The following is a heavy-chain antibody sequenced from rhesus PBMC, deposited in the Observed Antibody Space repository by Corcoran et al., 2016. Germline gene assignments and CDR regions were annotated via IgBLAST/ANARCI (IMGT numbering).Heavy chain of an antibody. CDR3: ARDRCTGSGCYGTFDY. Sequence: QVQLQESGPGLVKPSETLSLTCAVSGYSISSNYWSWIRQPPGKGLEWIGYIYGSGSSTNYNPSLKRRVTLSVDTSKNQLSLKLSSVTTADTAVYYCARDRCTGSGCYGTFDYWGQGVLVTVSS. V-gene: IGHV4S11*01. CDR2: IYGSGSST. CDR1: GYSISSNY. J-gene: IGHJ4*01. D-gene: IGHD2-21*01.